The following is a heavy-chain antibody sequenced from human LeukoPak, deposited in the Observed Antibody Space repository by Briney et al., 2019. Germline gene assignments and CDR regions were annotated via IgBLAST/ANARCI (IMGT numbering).Heavy chain of an antibody. CDR3: ARELDAFDI. Sequence: SHTLSLTCSISWHSVSSKSAAWHWIRQSPSRGLEWLGRTYYRSKWYNDYEVSVKSRITIKQDTPKNPFSLQLNSVTCEETAVYYCARELDAFDIWGQGTMVTVSS. CDR1: WHSVSSKSAA. V-gene: IGHV6-1*01. J-gene: IGHJ3*02. CDR2: TYYRSKWYN.